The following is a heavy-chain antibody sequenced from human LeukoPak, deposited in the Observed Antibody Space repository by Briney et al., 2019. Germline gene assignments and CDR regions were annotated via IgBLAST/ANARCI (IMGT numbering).Heavy chain of an antibody. CDR2: ISGGGGTT. D-gene: IGHD5-12*01. J-gene: IGHJ4*02. CDR3: AKDLSGGYDYFDY. V-gene: IGHV3-23*01. Sequence: PGRTLRLSCAASGFSFSTYAMSWVRQAPGKGLEWVSDISGGGGTTDYTDSVKVRFTSARDNSKNTMYLQMNSLRAEDTAVYYCAKDLSGGYDYFDYWGQGTLVTVSS. CDR1: GFSFSTYA.